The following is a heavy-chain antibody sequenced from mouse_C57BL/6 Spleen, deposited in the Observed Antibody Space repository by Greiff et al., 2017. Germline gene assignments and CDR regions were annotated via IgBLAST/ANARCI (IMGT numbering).Heavy chain of an antibody. CDR2: ISSKSNNYAT. CDR3: VIHAGYGYFDV. CDR1: GFSFNTYA. Sequence: DVKLVESGGGLVQPKGSLKLSCAASGFSFNTYAMNWVRQAPEEGLEWVARISSKSNNYATNYADSVKDRFTISSDDSESMLYLQMHNLKTDDTTMYYGVIHAGYGYFDVWGTGTTVTVSS. J-gene: IGHJ1*03. V-gene: IGHV10-1*01.